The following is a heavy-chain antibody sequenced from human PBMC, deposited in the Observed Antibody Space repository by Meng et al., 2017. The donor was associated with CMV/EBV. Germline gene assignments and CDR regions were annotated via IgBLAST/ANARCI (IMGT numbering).Heavy chain of an antibody. CDR1: GFTFSGSA. CDR3: TVRIAVAGTIDY. J-gene: IGHJ4*02. CDR2: IRSKANSYAT. Sequence: GGSLRLSCAASGFTFSGSAMHWVRQASGKGLEWVGRIRSKANSYATAYAASVKGRFTISRDDSKNTAYLQINSLKTEDTAVYYCTVRIAVAGTIDYWGQGTLVTVSS. D-gene: IGHD6-19*01. V-gene: IGHV3-73*01.